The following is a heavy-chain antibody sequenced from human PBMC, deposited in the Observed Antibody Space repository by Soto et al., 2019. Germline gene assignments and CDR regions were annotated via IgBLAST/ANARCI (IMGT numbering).Heavy chain of an antibody. J-gene: IGHJ4*02. CDR2: ISAHNGNT. CDR3: ARGRYGDY. Sequence: QVHLVQCGAEVKKPGASVKVSCMGSSYIFTTYGITWVRQAPGQGLEWMGWISAHNGNTNYAQKLQGRVTVTRDTSTSTAYMELRNLRSDDTAVYYCARGRYGDYWGQGALVTVSS. CDR1: SYIFTTYG. D-gene: IGHD1-1*01. V-gene: IGHV1-18*01.